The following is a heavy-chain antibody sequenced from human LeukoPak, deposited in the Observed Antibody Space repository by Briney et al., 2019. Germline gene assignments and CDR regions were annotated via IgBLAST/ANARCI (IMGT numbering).Heavy chain of an antibody. CDR1: GGSISSYY. D-gene: IGHD6-13*01. CDR3: ARAPIAAAGIYFDY. J-gene: IGHJ4*02. Sequence: SETLSLTCTVSGGSISSYYWSWIRQPAGKGLEWIGRIYTSGSTNYNPSLKSRVTLSVDTSKNQFSLKLSSVTAADTAVYYCARAPIAAAGIYFDYWGQGTLVTVSS. V-gene: IGHV4-4*07. CDR2: IYTSGST.